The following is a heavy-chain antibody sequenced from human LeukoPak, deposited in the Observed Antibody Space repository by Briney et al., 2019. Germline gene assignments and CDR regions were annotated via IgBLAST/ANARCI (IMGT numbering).Heavy chain of an antibody. CDR3: ARHPPRVRYYYGMDV. J-gene: IGHJ6*02. CDR2: ISSSGSTI. V-gene: IGHV3-48*03. Sequence: PGGSLRLSCAASGFTFSSYEMNWVRQAPGKGLEWVSYISSSGSTIYYADSVKGRFTISRDNAKNSLYLQMNSLRAEGTAVYYCARHPPRVRYYYGMDVWGQGTTVTVSS. CDR1: GFTFSSYE. D-gene: IGHD3-10*01.